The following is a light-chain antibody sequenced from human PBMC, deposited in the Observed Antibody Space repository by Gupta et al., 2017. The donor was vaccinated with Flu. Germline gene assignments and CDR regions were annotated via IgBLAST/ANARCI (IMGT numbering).Light chain of an antibody. CDR1: SGSVAYSEY. CDR2: NKR. Sequence: TVTFTCGLTSGSVAYSEYPSWLQPTPGHAPRPLINNKRTCSSAVPFRCSNSISGNTAALTITEAEEDDEYYYYCVLNGVGGIWVFGGGTRLTVL. J-gene: IGLJ3*02. CDR3: VLNGVGGIWV. V-gene: IGLV8-61*01.